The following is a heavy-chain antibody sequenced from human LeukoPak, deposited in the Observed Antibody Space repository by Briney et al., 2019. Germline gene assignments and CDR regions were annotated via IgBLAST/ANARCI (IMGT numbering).Heavy chain of an antibody. J-gene: IGHJ4*02. D-gene: IGHD3-10*01. CDR1: GGSFSGYY. CDR3: ARGGGFGSPPAY. Sequence: SETLSLTCAVYGGSFSGYYWSWIRQPPGKGLEWIGYIYHSGSVNYNPSLKSRVTISVDTTNNQFSLKLNSVTAADTAVYYCARGGGFGSPPAYWGQGTLVTVSS. V-gene: IGHV4-59*01. CDR2: IYHSGSV.